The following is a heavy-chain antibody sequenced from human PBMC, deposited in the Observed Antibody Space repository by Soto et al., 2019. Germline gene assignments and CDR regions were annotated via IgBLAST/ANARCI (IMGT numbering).Heavy chain of an antibody. CDR2: ISDNGRYT. CDR1: GFSFRDYY. J-gene: IGHJ4*02. CDR3: ASGEELSPYGGIFH. Sequence: QVQLVESGGALVKPGGSLRLSCVASGFSFRDYYMSWIRQAPGKGLEWVSYISDNGRYTNYVDSVKGRFTISRDNAKNSLYLQMSSLRAEDAGVYYCASGEELSPYGGIFHWGLGTLVTVSS. V-gene: IGHV3-11*06. D-gene: IGHD3-10*01.